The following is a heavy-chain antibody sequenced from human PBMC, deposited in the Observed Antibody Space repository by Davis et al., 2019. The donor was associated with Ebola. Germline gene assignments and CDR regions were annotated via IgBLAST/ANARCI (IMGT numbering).Heavy chain of an antibody. V-gene: IGHV1-18*01. CDR1: GYTFTSYG. J-gene: IGHJ5*01. CDR2: ISAYNGNT. D-gene: IGHD3-10*01. Sequence: AASVKVSCKASGYTFTSYGILWLRQAPGQGLEWMGWISAYNGNTNYAQNLQGRVTMTRDTSTSTAYMELRSLRSEDTAVYYCARAVTMVFSSGWFDPWGQGTLVTVSS. CDR3: ARAVTMVFSSGWFDP.